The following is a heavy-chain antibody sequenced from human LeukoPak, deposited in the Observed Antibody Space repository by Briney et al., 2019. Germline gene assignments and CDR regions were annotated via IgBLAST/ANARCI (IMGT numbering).Heavy chain of an antibody. D-gene: IGHD2-21*02. Sequence: GGSLRLSCAASGFTFSSYAMSWVRQAPGKGLEWVSSISSSSDDIYYADSVKGRFTISRDNAKNSLYLQMNSLRAEDTAVYYCARAVVVTAPDNYWGQGTLVTVSS. CDR1: GFTFSSYA. V-gene: IGHV3-21*01. CDR2: ISSSSDDI. CDR3: ARAVVVTAPDNY. J-gene: IGHJ4*02.